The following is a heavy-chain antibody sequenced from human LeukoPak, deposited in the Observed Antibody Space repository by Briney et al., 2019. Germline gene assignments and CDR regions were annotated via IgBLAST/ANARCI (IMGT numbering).Heavy chain of an antibody. D-gene: IGHD5-12*01. J-gene: IGHJ4*02. CDR2: IYSGGST. CDR1: GFTVSSNY. CDR3: ARPGYSGYDSPGDY. V-gene: IGHV3-66*01. Sequence: PGGSLRLSCAASGFTVSSNYMSWVRQAPGKGLEWVSVIYSGGSTYYADSVKGRFTISRDNSKNTLYLQMNSLRAEDTAVYYCARPGYSGYDSPGDYWGQGTLVTVSS.